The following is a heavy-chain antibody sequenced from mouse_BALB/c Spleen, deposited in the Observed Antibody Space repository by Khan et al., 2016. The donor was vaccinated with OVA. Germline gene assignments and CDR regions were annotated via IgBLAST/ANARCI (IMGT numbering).Heavy chain of an antibody. CDR1: GFTFTSYW. CDR3: TRAGYWAFAY. V-gene: IGHV1-5*01. CDR2: IFSGNSDT. D-gene: IGHD4-1*01. Sequence: VQLQQSGTVLARPGSSVKMSCKASGFTFTSYWIHWVKQRPGQGLEWIGGIFSGNSDTSYNQRFKDKAKLTAVTSAISAYMELSSLTNEDSAVYFCTRAGYWAFAYWGQGTLVTVSA. J-gene: IGHJ3*01.